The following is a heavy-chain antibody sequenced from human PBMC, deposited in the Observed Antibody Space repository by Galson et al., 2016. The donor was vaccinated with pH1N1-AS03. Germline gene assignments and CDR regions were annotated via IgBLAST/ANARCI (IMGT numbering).Heavy chain of an antibody. CDR2: ITSSDSTGTTI. CDR1: GFTFSDYY. CDR3: ARGWYDFWSGYLVDPFDY. V-gene: IGHV3-11*01. Sequence: SLRLSCAASGFTFSDYYMSWIRQAPGKGLEWVPCITSSDSTGTTIYYADSVKGRFTISRDNAKNSLYLQMNSLRAEDTAIYYCARGWYDFWSGYLVDPFDYWGQGALVTVSS. J-gene: IGHJ4*02. D-gene: IGHD3-3*01.